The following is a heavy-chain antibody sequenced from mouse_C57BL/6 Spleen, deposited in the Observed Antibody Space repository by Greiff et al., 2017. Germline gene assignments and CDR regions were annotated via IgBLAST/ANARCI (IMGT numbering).Heavy chain of an antibody. D-gene: IGHD2-1*01. V-gene: IGHV5-6*01. J-gene: IGHJ2*01. CDR3: ARHVTTYYFDY. CDR1: GFTFSSYG. CDR2: ISSGGSYT. Sequence: DVHLVESGGDLVKPGGSLKLSCAASGFTFSSYGMSWVRQTPDKRLEWVATISSGGSYTYYPDSVKGRFTISRDNAKNTLYLQMSSLKSEDTAMYYCARHVTTYYFDYWGQGTTLTVSS.